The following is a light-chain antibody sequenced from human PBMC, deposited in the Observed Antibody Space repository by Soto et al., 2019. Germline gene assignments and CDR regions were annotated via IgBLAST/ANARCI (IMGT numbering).Light chain of an antibody. Sequence: QSALTQPASVSGSPGQSITISCTGTSSDVGGYNFVSWYQQHPGKAPKLMIYDVTNRPSGFSNRFSGSKSGNTASLTISGLQAEDEAHYYCSSYTSTNTQLFGGGTKVTVL. CDR3: SSYTSTNTQL. V-gene: IGLV2-14*03. CDR1: SSDVGGYNF. CDR2: DVT. J-gene: IGLJ2*01.